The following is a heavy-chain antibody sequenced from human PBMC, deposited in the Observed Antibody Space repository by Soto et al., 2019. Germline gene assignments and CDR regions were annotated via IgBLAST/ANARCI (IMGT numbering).Heavy chain of an antibody. CDR3: ARTRNGGVADSFDS. D-gene: IGHD3-3*01. CDR2: ISRDGSYI. J-gene: IGHJ5*01. Sequence: GGSLRLFCAASGFTFSRHAIHWGRLTPGRGLEWVLAISRDGSYIYYTDSVKGRFTVSRDNSKNTVFVQMNRLIPDDTALYFCARTRNGGVADSFDSWGQGTRVTFYS. V-gene: IGHV3-30*04. CDR1: GFTFSRHA.